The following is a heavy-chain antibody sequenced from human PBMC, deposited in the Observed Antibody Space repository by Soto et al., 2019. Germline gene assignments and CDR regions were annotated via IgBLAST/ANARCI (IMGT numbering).Heavy chain of an antibody. J-gene: IGHJ5*02. CDR2: IYYSGST. CDR1: GGSISSGGYY. CDR3: ARDIPPSDYQLLSGRWFDP. D-gene: IGHD2-2*01. V-gene: IGHV4-31*03. Sequence: SETLSLTCTVSGGSISSGGYYWSWIRQHPGKGLEWIGYIYYSGSTYYNPSLKSRVTISVDTSKNQFSLKLSSVTAADTAVYYCARDIPPSDYQLLSGRWFDPWGQGTLVTVSS.